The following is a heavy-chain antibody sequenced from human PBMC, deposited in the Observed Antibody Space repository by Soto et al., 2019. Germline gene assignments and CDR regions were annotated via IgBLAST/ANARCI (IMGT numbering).Heavy chain of an antibody. CDR1: GFTFSSYA. J-gene: IGHJ4*02. Sequence: QVQLVESGGGVVQPGRSLRLSCAASGFTFSSYAMHWVRQAPGKGLEWVAVISYDGSNKYYADSVKGRFTISRDNSKNTLYPQMNSLRAEDTAVYYCARDKGSGLWVWYFDYWGQGTLVTVSS. CDR2: ISYDGSNK. V-gene: IGHV3-30-3*01. D-gene: IGHD2-8*02. CDR3: ARDKGSGLWVWYFDY.